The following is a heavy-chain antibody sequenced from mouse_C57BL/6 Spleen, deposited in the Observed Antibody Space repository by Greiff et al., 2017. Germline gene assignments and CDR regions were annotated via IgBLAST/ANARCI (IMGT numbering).Heavy chain of an antibody. CDR3: AQGRYGPHFDY. J-gene: IGHJ2*01. CDR1: GYTFTSYW. D-gene: IGHD1-1*01. CDR2: INPSSGYT. V-gene: IGHV1-7*01. Sequence: VQLKESGAELAKPGASVKLSCKASGYTFTSYWMHWVKQRPGQGLEWIGYINPSSGYTKYNQKFKDKATWTADKSSSTAYMQLSSLTYEDSAVYYCAQGRYGPHFDYWGQGTTLTVSS.